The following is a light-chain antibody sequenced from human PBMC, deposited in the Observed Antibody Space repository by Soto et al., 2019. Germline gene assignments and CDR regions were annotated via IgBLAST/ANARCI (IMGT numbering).Light chain of an antibody. CDR1: QAIFTF. CDR3: QQGYSLPIT. V-gene: IGKV1-39*01. CDR2: ATS. Sequence: DIQVTQSPSSLSASVGDRVTITCRSSQAIFTFLNWYQQKEGKAPRFLIYATSNLQSGVPSRFSGTGSGTECTLTIRRLQPEDCATYFCQQGYSLPITFGQGTRLDIK. J-gene: IGKJ5*01.